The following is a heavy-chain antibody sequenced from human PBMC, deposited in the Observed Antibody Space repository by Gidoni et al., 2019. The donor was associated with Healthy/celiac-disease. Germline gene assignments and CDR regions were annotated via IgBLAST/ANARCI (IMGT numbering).Heavy chain of an antibody. Sequence: QVQLQESGPGLVKPSQTLSLTCTVSGGSISSGDYYWSWIRQPPGKGLEWIGYIYYSGSTYYNPSLKSRVTISVDTSKNQFSLKLSSVTAADTAVYYCARDPALYYDFWSGYYGQTNLYYYGMDVWGQGTTVTVSS. CDR3: ARDPALYYDFWSGYYGQTNLYYYGMDV. CDR2: IYYSGST. J-gene: IGHJ6*02. CDR1: GGSISSGDYY. V-gene: IGHV4-30-4*01. D-gene: IGHD3-3*01.